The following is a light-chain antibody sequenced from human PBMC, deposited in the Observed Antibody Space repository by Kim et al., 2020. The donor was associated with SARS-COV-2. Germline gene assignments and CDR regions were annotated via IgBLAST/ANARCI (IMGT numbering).Light chain of an antibody. Sequence: ASVGDRFPVTWRASQGISNYLAWYQQKPGEVPQLLIYAASALQSGVPSRFSGSGSGTDFTLTIGGLQPEDVATYYCQNYNSAPRTFGQGTKVDIK. J-gene: IGKJ1*01. V-gene: IGKV1-27*01. CDR1: QGISNY. CDR3: QNYNSAPRT. CDR2: AAS.